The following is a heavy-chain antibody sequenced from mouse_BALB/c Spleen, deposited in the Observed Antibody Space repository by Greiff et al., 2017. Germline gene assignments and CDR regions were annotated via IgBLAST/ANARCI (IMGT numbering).Heavy chain of an antibody. CDR3: VRHGGYFDV. CDR1: GFAFSSYD. Sequence: EVKLVESGGGLVKPGGSLKLSCAASGFAFSSYDMSWVRQTPEKRLEWVAYISSGGGSTYYPDTVKGRFTISRDNAKNTLYLQMSSLKSEDTAMYYCVRHGGYFDVWGAGTTVTVSS. CDR2: ISSGGGST. V-gene: IGHV5-12-1*01. J-gene: IGHJ1*01.